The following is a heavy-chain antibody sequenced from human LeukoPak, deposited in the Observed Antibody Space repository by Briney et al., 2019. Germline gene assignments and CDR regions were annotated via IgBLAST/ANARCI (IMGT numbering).Heavy chain of an antibody. D-gene: IGHD3-22*01. V-gene: IGHV1-69*13. J-gene: IGHJ3*02. Sequence: GASVKVSFKASGGTFSSYAISWVRQAPGQGLEWMGGIIPIFGTANYAQKFQGRVTITADESTSTAYMELSSLRSEDTAVYYCARERSGVVVNDDAFDIWGQGTMVTVSS. CDR3: ARERSGVVVNDDAFDI. CDR1: GGTFSSYA. CDR2: IIPIFGTA.